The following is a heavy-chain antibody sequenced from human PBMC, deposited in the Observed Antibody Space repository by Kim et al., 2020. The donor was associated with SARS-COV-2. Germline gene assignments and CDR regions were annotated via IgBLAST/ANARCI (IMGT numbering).Heavy chain of an antibody. CDR1: GFTFSNAW. CDR2: IKSKTDGGTT. CDR3: TTSPESGYDPDFDY. Sequence: GGSLRLSCAASGFTFSNAWMSWVRQAPGKGLEWVGRIKSKTDGGTTDYAAPVKGRFTISRDDSKNTLYLQMNSLKTEDTAVYYCTTSPESGYDPDFDYWGQGTLVTVSS. D-gene: IGHD5-12*01. V-gene: IGHV3-15*01. J-gene: IGHJ4*02.